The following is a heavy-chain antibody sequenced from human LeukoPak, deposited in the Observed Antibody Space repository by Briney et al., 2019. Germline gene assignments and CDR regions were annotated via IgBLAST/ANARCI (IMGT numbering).Heavy chain of an antibody. V-gene: IGHV3-23*01. CDR3: ATTFWSGYLSYFDY. CDR2: ISGSGGST. J-gene: IGHJ4*02. D-gene: IGHD3-3*01. Sequence: GGSLRLSCAASGFTFSSYAMSWVRQAPGKGLEWVSAISGSGGSTYYADSVKGRFTISRDNSKNTVSLQMDSLRADDTAAYYCATTFWSGYLSYFDYWGQGTLVTVSS. CDR1: GFTFSSYA.